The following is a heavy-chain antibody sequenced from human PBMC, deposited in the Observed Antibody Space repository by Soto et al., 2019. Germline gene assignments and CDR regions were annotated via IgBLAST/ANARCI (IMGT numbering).Heavy chain of an antibody. V-gene: IGHV3-30*18. J-gene: IGHJ4*02. Sequence: QVQLVESGGGVVQPGRSLRLSCAASGFTFSSYDMHWVRQAPGKGLEWVAVISYDGSNKYYADSVKGRFTISRDNSKNTLYLQMNSLRAEDTAVYYCAKDRFRIAVAAPFDYWGQGTLVTVSS. CDR1: GFTFSSYD. D-gene: IGHD6-19*01. CDR3: AKDRFRIAVAAPFDY. CDR2: ISYDGSNK.